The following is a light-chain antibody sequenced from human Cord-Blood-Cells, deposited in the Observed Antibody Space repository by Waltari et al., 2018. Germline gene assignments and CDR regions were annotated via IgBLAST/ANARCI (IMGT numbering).Light chain of an antibody. Sequence: ELEVTQSSATLSLSRGERATLSCKASQSVRSSYLAWYQQKPGQAPRLLIYGASSRATGIPDRFSGSGSGTDFTLTISRLEPEDFAVYYCQQYGSSPKFGQGTKVEIK. V-gene: IGKV3-20*01. J-gene: IGKJ1*01. CDR2: GAS. CDR3: QQYGSSPK. CDR1: QSVRSSY.